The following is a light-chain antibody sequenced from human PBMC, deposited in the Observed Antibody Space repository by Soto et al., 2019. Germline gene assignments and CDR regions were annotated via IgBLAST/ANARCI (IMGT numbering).Light chain of an antibody. V-gene: IGLV2-14*03. CDR1: SSDVGGYEY. CDR3: SSYTSSSVYV. CDR2: DVS. J-gene: IGLJ1*01. Sequence: QSALTQPASVSGSPGQSITISCTGTSSDVGGYEYVSWYQHFPGKAPKLLIFDVSNRPSGVSDRFSGSKSGNTASLTISGLQAADEAEYHCSSYTSSSVYVFGTGTKLTVL.